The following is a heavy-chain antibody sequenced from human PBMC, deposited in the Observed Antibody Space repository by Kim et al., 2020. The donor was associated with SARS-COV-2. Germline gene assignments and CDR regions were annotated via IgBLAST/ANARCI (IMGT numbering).Heavy chain of an antibody. V-gene: IGHV1-69*01. CDR3: ARGGSSGSDAFDI. J-gene: IGHJ3*02. Sequence: YAQKFQGRVTITADESTSTAYMELSSLRSEDTAVYYCARGGSSGSDAFDIWGQGTMVTVSS. D-gene: IGHD6-19*01.